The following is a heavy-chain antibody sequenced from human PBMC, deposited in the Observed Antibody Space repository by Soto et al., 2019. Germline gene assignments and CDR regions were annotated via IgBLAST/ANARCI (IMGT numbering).Heavy chain of an antibody. CDR1: GFTFTTYA. V-gene: IGHV3-23*01. CDR2: VSANGANT. Sequence: GGSLRLSCSASGFTFTTYAMSWVRQAPGKGLEWVSTVSANGANTYYADSVKGRFTISRDNSQNTVSLQMNSLRAEDSATYYCAKASFEQQLVLVSFSYWGQGALVTVPQ. CDR3: AKASFEQQLVLVSFSY. D-gene: IGHD6-13*01. J-gene: IGHJ4*02.